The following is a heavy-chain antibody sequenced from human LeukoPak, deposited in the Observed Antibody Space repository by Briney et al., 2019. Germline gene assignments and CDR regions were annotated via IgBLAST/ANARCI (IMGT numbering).Heavy chain of an antibody. CDR3: ARDPPYCSGGSCYSQYFDY. CDR2: LCNSGNT. V-gene: IGHV4-61*02. CDR1: GASISSGSFC. Sequence: SETLSITCTVSGASISSGSFCWSWIRQPAGKGLEWIGRLCNSGNTDYNPSLKSRVTISEDTAKNQFSLTLSSVTAADTAVYYCARDPPYCSGGSCYSQYFDYWGQGTLVTVSS. D-gene: IGHD2-15*01. J-gene: IGHJ4*02.